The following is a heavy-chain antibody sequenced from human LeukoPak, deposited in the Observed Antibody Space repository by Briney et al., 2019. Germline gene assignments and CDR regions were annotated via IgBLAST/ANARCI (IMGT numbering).Heavy chain of an antibody. CDR2: ISYDGSNK. CDR1: GFTFSSYG. D-gene: IGHD4-17*01. J-gene: IGHJ4*02. V-gene: IGHV3-30*18. Sequence: GGSLRLSCAASGFTFSSYGMHWVRQAPGKGLEWVAVISYDGSNKYYADSVKGRFTISRDNSKNTLYLQMNSLRAEDTAVYYCAKDLTVTTGVRGLHWGQGTLVTVSS. CDR3: AKDLTVTTGVRGLH.